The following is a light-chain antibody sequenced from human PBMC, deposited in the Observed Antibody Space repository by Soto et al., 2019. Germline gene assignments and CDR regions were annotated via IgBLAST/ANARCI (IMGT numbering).Light chain of an antibody. CDR3: QQRSIWPPS. Sequence: EIVLTQSPATLSLSPGERATLSCRASQSVSSYLAWYQQKPGQAPRLLIYDASNRATGIPARFSGSASGTEFTLTISSLEPEDFAVYYCQQRSIWPPSFGGGTKVEIK. J-gene: IGKJ4*01. CDR2: DAS. CDR1: QSVSSY. V-gene: IGKV3-11*01.